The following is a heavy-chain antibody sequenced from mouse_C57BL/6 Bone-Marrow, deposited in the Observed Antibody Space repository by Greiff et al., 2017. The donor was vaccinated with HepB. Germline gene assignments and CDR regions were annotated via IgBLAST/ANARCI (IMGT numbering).Heavy chain of an antibody. D-gene: IGHD2-5*01. CDR1: GYTFTSYG. V-gene: IGHV1-81*01. J-gene: IGHJ4*01. CDR3: ASLYYSNPPYAMDY. Sequence: VMLVESGAELARPGASVKLSCKASGYTFTSYGISWVKQRTGQGLEWIGEIYPRSGNTYYNEKFKGKATLTADKSSSTAYMELRSLTSEDSAVYFCASLYYSNPPYAMDYRGQGTSVTVSS. CDR2: IYPRSGNT.